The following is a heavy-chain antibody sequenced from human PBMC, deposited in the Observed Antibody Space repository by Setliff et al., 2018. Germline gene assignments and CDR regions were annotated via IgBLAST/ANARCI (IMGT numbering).Heavy chain of an antibody. V-gene: IGHV3-15*01. CDR1: GFSFSNTK. CDR3: TTDWSRGDSGNYLRLDY. Sequence: GGSLRLSCLASGFSFSNTKMSWIRQAPGKGLEWVGRIKSAADGGTIEYAAAVDGRFTVSRDDSKNTLFLQMNSLKTEDTALYYCTTDWSRGDSGNYLRLDYWGPGTLVTVS. CDR2: IKSAADGGTI. J-gene: IGHJ4*02. D-gene: IGHD3-10*01.